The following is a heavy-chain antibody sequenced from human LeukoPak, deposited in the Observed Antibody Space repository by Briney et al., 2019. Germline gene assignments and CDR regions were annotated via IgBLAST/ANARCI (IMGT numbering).Heavy chain of an antibody. CDR1: GGSISSHY. CDR2: IYYSGST. J-gene: IGHJ6*02. D-gene: IGHD6-13*01. Sequence: KPSETLSLTCTVSGGSISSHYWSWIRQPPGKGLEWIGYIYYSGSTNYNPSLKSRVTISVDTSKNQFSLKLSSVTAADTAVYYCARDPTPSSSWYNYYYYGMDVWGQGTTVAVSS. V-gene: IGHV4-59*11. CDR3: ARDPTPSSSWYNYYYYGMDV.